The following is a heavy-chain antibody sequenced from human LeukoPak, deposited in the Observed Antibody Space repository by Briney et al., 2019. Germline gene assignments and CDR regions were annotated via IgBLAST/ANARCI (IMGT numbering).Heavy chain of an antibody. CDR2: MNPNSGNT. CDR3: AREGRQWPYNY. D-gene: IGHD6-19*01. CDR1: GYTFTSYD. V-gene: IGHV1-8*01. J-gene: IGHJ4*02. Sequence: ASVKVSCKASGYTFTSYDINGVRQATGQGLEWMGWMNPNSGNTGYAQKFQGRVTITRNTSTSTAYMELSSLRSEDTAVYYCAREGRQWPYNYWGQGTLVTVSS.